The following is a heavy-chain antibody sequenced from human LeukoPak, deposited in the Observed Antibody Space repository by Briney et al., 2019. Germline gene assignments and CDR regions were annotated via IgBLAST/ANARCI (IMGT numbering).Heavy chain of an antibody. D-gene: IGHD4-17*01. J-gene: IGHJ4*02. Sequence: PGESLKISCKGSGYSFTSYWIGWVRQMPGKGLEWMGIIYPGDSDTRYSSSFQGQVTISADKSISTAYLQWSSLKASDTAMYYCARHPNDYGDYPGGWGQGTLVTVSS. CDR3: ARHPNDYGDYPGG. CDR1: GYSFTSYW. V-gene: IGHV5-51*01. CDR2: IYPGDSDT.